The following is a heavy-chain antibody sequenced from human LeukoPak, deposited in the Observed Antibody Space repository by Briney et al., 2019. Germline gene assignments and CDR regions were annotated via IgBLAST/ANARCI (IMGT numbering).Heavy chain of an antibody. Sequence: AASVKVSCKASGYTFSGYYIFWVRRAPGQGLEWMGWINPNSGGTNYAPEFQGRLTMTTDTSITTAYMELSTLRSDDTAVYYCALIGDHAWFDPWGQGTLVTVSS. J-gene: IGHJ5*02. D-gene: IGHD3-10*01. CDR1: GYTFSGYY. CDR2: INPNSGGT. V-gene: IGHV1-2*02. CDR3: ALIGDHAWFDP.